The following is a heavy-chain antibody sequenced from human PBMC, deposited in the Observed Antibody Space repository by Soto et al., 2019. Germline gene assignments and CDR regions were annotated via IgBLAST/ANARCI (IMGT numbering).Heavy chain of an antibody. V-gene: IGHV1-69*13. D-gene: IGHD3-9*01. J-gene: IGHJ6*02. Sequence: ASVKVSCKASGGTFSSYAISWVRQAPGQGLERMGGIIPIFGTANYAQKFQGRVTITADESTSTAYMELSSLRSEDTAVYYCAKAYYDILTGYQLYYYYYGMDVWGQGTTVTVSS. CDR1: GGTFSSYA. CDR2: IIPIFGTA. CDR3: AKAYYDILTGYQLYYYYYGMDV.